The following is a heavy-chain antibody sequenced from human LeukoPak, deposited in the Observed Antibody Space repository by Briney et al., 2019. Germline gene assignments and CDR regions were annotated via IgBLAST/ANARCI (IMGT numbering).Heavy chain of an antibody. Sequence: ASVKVSCKASGYIFTCYDSNWVRQATGQGVDWMGWMNPNSGNTGYAQKFQGRVTMTRNTSISTDYMELSSLRSEDTAVYYCARRSQAGGTGIGYWGQGTLVTVSS. CDR2: MNPNSGNT. D-gene: IGHD6-19*01. CDR3: ARRSQAGGTGIGY. V-gene: IGHV1-8*01. J-gene: IGHJ4*02. CDR1: GYIFTCYD.